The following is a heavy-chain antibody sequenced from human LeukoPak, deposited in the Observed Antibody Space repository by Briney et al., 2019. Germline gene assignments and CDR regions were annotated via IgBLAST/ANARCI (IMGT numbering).Heavy chain of an antibody. Sequence: GGSLRLSCAASGFTFSSYGMSWVRQAPGKGLEWVSAISGSGGSTYYADSVKGRFTISRDNSKNTLYLQMNSLRAEDTAVYYCAKGQTRGGFTYYYGSGSPPWWGQGTLVTVSS. V-gene: IGHV3-23*01. CDR1: GFTFSSYG. CDR3: AKGQTRGGFTYYYGSGSPPW. D-gene: IGHD3-10*01. J-gene: IGHJ4*02. CDR2: ISGSGGST.